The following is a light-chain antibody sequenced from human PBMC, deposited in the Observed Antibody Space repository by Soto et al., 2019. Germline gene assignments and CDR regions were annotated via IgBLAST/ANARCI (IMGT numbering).Light chain of an antibody. Sequence: QSVLTQPPSASGTPGQRVTISCSGSSSNIGSNPVHWYQQVPGTAPKLLIHNNNQRPSGVPARVSGSKSGTSASLAISGLQSEEESDYYCAAWDDSLNGVLFGGGTKLTVL. J-gene: IGLJ2*01. V-gene: IGLV1-44*01. CDR1: SSNIGSNP. CDR3: AAWDDSLNGVL. CDR2: NNN.